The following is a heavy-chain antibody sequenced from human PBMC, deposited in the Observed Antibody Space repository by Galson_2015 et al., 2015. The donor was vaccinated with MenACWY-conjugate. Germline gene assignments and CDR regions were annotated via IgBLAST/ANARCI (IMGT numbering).Heavy chain of an antibody. CDR2: IYHSGST. CDR1: GYSISIGYY. CDR3: AGPVNPVEDAFDI. V-gene: IGHV4-38-2*02. J-gene: IGHJ3*02. Sequence: SETLSLTCTVSGYSISIGYYWGWIRQPPGKGLEWIGSIYHSGSTYYNPSLKSRVTISVDTSKNQFSLKLSSVTAADTAVYYCAGPVNPVEDAFDIWGQGTMVTVSS. D-gene: IGHD4-17*01.